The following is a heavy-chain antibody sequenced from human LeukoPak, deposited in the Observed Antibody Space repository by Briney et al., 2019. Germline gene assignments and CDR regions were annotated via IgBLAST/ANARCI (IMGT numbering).Heavy chain of an antibody. D-gene: IGHD2-2*01. CDR2: ISAYSGNT. Sequence: ASVKVSCKTSGYTFTTYGISWVRQAPGQGLEWMGWISAYSGNTNYAQKVQGRVTMTTDTSTSTAYMELRSLRSDDTAVYYCAMIPYCTTATCYYFDYWGQGTLVTVSS. CDR3: AMIPYCTTATCYYFDY. CDR1: GYTFTTYG. V-gene: IGHV1-18*01. J-gene: IGHJ4*02.